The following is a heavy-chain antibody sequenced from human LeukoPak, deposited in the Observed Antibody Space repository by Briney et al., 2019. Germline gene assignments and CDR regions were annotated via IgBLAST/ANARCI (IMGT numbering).Heavy chain of an antibody. V-gene: IGHV3-15*01. J-gene: IGHJ4*02. D-gene: IGHD3-3*01. Sequence: GGSLRLSCAASGFTFSNAWMSWVRQAPGKGLEWVGRIKSKTDGGTTDYAAPVKGRFTISRDDSKNTLYLQMNSLKTEDTAVYYCTTTFMGDFWSGYPDYWGQGTLVTVSS. CDR2: IKSKTDGGTT. CDR1: GFTFSNAW. CDR3: TTTFMGDFWSGYPDY.